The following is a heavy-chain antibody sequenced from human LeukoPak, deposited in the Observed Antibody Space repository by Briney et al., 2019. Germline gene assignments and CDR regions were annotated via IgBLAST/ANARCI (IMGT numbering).Heavy chain of an antibody. V-gene: IGHV1-2*02. CDR2: ITPGGGT. J-gene: IGHJ4*02. D-gene: IGHD5-24*01. CDR1: GYTFTSYA. Sequence: ALVKVSCKASGYTFTSYAMYWVRQAPGQGLEWMGWITPGGGTNYPQKFQGRVAITWDTSITTAYMDLSRLTSDDTAVYYCARDRYGDGFAHFDYWGQGALVTVSS. CDR3: ARDRYGDGFAHFDY.